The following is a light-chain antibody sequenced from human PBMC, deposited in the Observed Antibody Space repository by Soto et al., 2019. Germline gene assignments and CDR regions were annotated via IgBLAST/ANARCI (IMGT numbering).Light chain of an antibody. CDR2: GNN. Sequence: QYVLTQPPSVSGAPGQRGTISCTGSRSNIGAGNDVHWYQKLPGTAPKLLIYGNNNRPSWVPDRFSGSKSGTSASLAITGLQAADEADYYCQSYDSSLSGSVFGGGTKLTVL. CDR1: RSNIGAGND. CDR3: QSYDSSLSGSV. V-gene: IGLV1-40*01. J-gene: IGLJ2*01.